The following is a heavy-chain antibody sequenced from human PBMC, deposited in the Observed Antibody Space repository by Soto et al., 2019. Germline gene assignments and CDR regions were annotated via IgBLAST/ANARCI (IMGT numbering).Heavy chain of an antibody. V-gene: IGHV3-30*18. CDR1: GFTFSSYG. Sequence: GGSLRLSCAASGFTFSSYGMHWVRQAPGKGLEWVAVISYDGSNKYYADSVKGRFTISRDNSKNTLYLQMNSLRAEDTAVYYCAKDPSGAWGYEWTADAFDIWGQGTMVTVSS. J-gene: IGHJ3*02. D-gene: IGHD5-12*01. CDR3: AKDPSGAWGYEWTADAFDI. CDR2: ISYDGSNK.